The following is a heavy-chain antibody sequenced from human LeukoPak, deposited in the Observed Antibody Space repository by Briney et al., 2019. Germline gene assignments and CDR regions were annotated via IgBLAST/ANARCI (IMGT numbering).Heavy chain of an antibody. CDR3: ARDKIPSAGTPRGFDP. CDR1: GFTSSSYS. Sequence: PGASLRLSCAASGFTSSSYSMNWVRQDPAEGLVWFSSISSTSSYIYYAASVKGRFTISRDNAKSSLYLQMNSLRAEDTAVYYCARDKIPSAGTPRGFDPWGQGTLVTVSS. J-gene: IGHJ5*02. V-gene: IGHV3-21*01. D-gene: IGHD6-13*01. CDR2: ISSTSSYI.